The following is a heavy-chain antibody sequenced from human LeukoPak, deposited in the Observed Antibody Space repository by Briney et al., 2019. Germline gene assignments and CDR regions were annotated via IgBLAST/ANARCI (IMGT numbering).Heavy chain of an antibody. CDR1: GGSISTSH. CDR2: NNNTGST. D-gene: IGHD2-15*01. J-gene: IGHJ6*02. Sequence: SETLSLTCTVSGGSISTSHWGWIRHPPGGGLEWIAFNNNTGSTNYNPSLNSRVTILVDTSKNQFSLKLSSVTAADTAVYYCARHVHCSGGSCYRYGMDVWGQGTTVTVSS. V-gene: IGHV4-59*08. CDR3: ARHVHCSGGSCYRYGMDV.